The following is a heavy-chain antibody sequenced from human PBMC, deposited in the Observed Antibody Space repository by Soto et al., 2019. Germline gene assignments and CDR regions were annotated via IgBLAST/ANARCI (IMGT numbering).Heavy chain of an antibody. D-gene: IGHD4-17*01. CDR2: ISSSSSYI. V-gene: IGHV3-21*01. J-gene: IGHJ6*02. CDR3: ARDITVTTYYYYGMDV. CDR1: GFTFSSYS. Sequence: EVQLVESGGGLVKPGGSLRLSCAASGFTFSSYSMNWVRQAPGKGLEWVSSISSSSSYIYYADSVKGRFTISRDNAKNSLYLQMNILRAEDTAVYYCARDITVTTYYYYGMDVWGQGTTVTVSS.